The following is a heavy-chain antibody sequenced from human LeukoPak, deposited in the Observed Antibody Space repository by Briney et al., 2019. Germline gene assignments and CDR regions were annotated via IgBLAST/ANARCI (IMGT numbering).Heavy chain of an antibody. D-gene: IGHD2-15*01. CDR1: GFTFSTYE. Sequence: GGSLRLSCAASGFTFSTYEMNWGRQAPGKGLEWVSYLSSNVSITYYADSVKSRFTISRYNAKNSLYLQMKSLRAEDTAVYYCVTLVVVPHLNWGQGTLVTVSS. J-gene: IGHJ4*02. CDR2: LSSNVSIT. V-gene: IGHV3-48*03. CDR3: VTLVVVPHLN.